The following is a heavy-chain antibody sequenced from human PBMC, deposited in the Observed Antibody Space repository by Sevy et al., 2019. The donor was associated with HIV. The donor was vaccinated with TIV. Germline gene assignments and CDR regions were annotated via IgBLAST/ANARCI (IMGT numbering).Heavy chain of an antibody. Sequence: SETLSLTCTVSGTSISGYYWRWIRQPPGKGLEWIGYIYYSGRSDYNPSLKSRVIISEDTSKNQFSLKLSSVTAADTAVYYCARAYSNYYYAMDGWGQGTTLTVSS. CDR2: IYYSGRS. J-gene: IGHJ6*02. V-gene: IGHV4-59*01. CDR1: GTSISGYY. CDR3: ARAYSNYYYAMDG. D-gene: IGHD4-4*01.